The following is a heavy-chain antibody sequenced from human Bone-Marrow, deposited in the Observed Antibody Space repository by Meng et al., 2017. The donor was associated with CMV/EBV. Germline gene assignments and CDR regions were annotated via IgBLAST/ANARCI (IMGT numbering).Heavy chain of an antibody. V-gene: IGHV3-53*01. CDR2: IYSGGST. J-gene: IGHJ4*02. CDR1: GFTVSINY. CDR3: ATIAAAGKGSDY. Sequence: GESLKISCAASGFTVSINYMNWVRQAPGKGLEWVSVIYSGGSTYYADSVKGRFTISRDNSKNTLYLQMNSLRAEDTAVYYCATIAAAGKGSDYWGQGTLVTVSS. D-gene: IGHD6-13*01.